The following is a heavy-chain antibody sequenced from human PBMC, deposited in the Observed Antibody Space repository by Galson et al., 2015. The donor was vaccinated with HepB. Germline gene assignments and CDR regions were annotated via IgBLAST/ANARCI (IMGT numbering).Heavy chain of an antibody. CDR3: ARGSFVVVAATHGAFDY. V-gene: IGHV1-18*01. CDR1: GYTFTSYG. CDR2: ISAYNGNT. Sequence: SVKVSCKASGYTFTSYGISWVRQAPGQGLEWMGWISAYNGNTNYAQKLQGRVTMTTDTSTSTAYMELRSLRSDDTAVYYCARGSFVVVAATHGAFDYWGQGALVTVSS. D-gene: IGHD2-15*01. J-gene: IGHJ4*02.